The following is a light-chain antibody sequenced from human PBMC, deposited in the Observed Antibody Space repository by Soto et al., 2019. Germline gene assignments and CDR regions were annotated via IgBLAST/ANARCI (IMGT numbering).Light chain of an antibody. CDR2: DNS. CDR1: SSNIGAGYD. Sequence: QSVLTQPPSAYGAPGQRVTISCTGSSSNIGAGYDVHWYQQLPGTAPKLLIYDNSNRPSGVPDRFSGSKSGTSASLAITGLQAEDEADYYCQSYDSSLSGSYVFGTGTKVTVL. CDR3: QSYDSSLSGSYV. J-gene: IGLJ1*01. V-gene: IGLV1-40*01.